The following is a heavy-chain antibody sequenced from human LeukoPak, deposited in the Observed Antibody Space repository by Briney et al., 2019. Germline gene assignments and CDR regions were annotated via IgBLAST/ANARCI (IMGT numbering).Heavy chain of an antibody. Sequence: SETLSLTCTVSGGSITSYYWSWIRQPAGKGLEWIGRIYSSGSTGYNPSLKSRVTMSLDTSKDQFSLNLSSVTAADTAVYYCARVDIRTAFFDYWGQGTLVTVSS. D-gene: IGHD5-12*01. CDR3: ARVDIRTAFFDY. J-gene: IGHJ4*02. CDR1: GGSITSYY. CDR2: IYSSGST. V-gene: IGHV4-4*07.